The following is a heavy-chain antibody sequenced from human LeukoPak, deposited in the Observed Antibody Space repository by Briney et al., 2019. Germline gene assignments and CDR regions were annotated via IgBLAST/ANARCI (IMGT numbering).Heavy chain of an antibody. CDR1: GYTFSSYG. V-gene: IGHV1-18*01. Sequence: GASVKVSCKASGYTFSSYGISWVRQAPGQGLEWMAWISAYNGNTKYAQKLQGRVTMTTDTSTSTAYMELRSLRSDDTAVYYCARDESSGSYYFDYWGRGTLVTVSS. D-gene: IGHD1-26*01. CDR2: ISAYNGNT. CDR3: ARDESSGSYYFDY. J-gene: IGHJ4*02.